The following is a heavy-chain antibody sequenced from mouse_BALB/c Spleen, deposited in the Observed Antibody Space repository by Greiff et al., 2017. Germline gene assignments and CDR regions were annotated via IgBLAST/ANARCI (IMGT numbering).Heavy chain of an antibody. D-gene: IGHD2-14*01. CDR3: ARDYGYYRYHYAMDY. CDR2: INSNGGST. CDR1: GFTFSSYG. V-gene: IGHV5-6-3*01. J-gene: IGHJ4*01. Sequence: EVKLMESGGGLVQPGGSLKLSCAASGFTFSSYGMSWVRQTPDKRLELVATINSNGGSTYYPDSVKGRFTISRDNAKNTLYLQMSSLKSEDTAMYYCARDYGYYRYHYAMDYWGQGTSVTVSS.